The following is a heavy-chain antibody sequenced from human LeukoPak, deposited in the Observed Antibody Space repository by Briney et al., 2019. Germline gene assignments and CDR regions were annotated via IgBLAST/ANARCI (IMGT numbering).Heavy chain of an antibody. J-gene: IGHJ6*02. Sequence: GGSLRLSCAASGFTFSMYWMSWVRQAPGKGLEWVATIKEDGSEKYYVDSVKGRFTISRDNAKSSLYLQMNSLRAEDTAVYYCSRHTSSWHAMDVWGQGTTVTVSS. CDR3: SRHTSSWHAMDV. V-gene: IGHV3-7*02. D-gene: IGHD6-13*01. CDR2: IKEDGSEK. CDR1: GFTFSMYW.